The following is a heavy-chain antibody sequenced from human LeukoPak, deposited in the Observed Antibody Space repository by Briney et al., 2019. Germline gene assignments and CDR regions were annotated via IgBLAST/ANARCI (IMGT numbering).Heavy chain of an antibody. CDR2: ISGSGGST. D-gene: IGHD2-15*01. CDR1: GFTFSSCA. V-gene: IGHV3-23*01. CDR3: AKDLVDIVVVVAASGAEYFQH. J-gene: IGHJ1*01. Sequence: PGGSLRLSCAASGFTFSSCAMSWVRQAPGKGLVWVSAISGSGGSTYYADSVKGRFTISRDNSKNTLYLQMNSLRAEDTAVYYCAKDLVDIVVVVAASGAEYFQHWGQGTLVTVSS.